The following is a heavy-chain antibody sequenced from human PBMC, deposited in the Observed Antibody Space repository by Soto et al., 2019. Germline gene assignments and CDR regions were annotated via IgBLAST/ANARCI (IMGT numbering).Heavy chain of an antibody. CDR2: ISYDGSNK. Sequence: GGSLRLSCAASGFTFSGYAMHWVRQAPGKGLEWVALISYDGSNKYYADSVKGRFTISRDSSKNTMYLQMNSLRAEDTAVFYCARGSGGYSYYGVDVWGQGTTVTVSS. CDR3: ARGSGGYSYYGVDV. V-gene: IGHV3-30-3*01. J-gene: IGHJ6*02. D-gene: IGHD3-16*01. CDR1: GFTFSGYA.